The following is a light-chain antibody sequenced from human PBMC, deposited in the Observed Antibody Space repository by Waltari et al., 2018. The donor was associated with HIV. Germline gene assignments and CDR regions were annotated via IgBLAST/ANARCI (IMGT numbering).Light chain of an antibody. V-gene: IGLV1-47*01. Sequence: QSVLTQPPSASGPPGQTVTISCSGSPSTVEPQWVYWYQQLPGTAPKLLIYRNYQRPSGVPDRFSSSKSGASASLIISGLRSEDEADYSCGVWDSTLKQWLFGGGTKLTVL. CDR1: PSTVEPQW. CDR2: RNY. J-gene: IGLJ3*02. CDR3: GVWDSTLKQWL.